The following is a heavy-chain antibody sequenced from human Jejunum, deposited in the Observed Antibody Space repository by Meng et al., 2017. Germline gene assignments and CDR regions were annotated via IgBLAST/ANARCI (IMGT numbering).Heavy chain of an antibody. CDR3: AHSSSSSSFGFDY. Sequence: RQLGPGLGRLSETLSLTCPLSGASVSSASYYWNWSRQPPGKGLEWICYIYYSGSTTYSPSLNSRVTISIDTAKNQVSLKVSSVTAADTAVYYCAHSSSSSSFGFDYWGQGTLVTVSS. J-gene: IGHJ4*02. V-gene: IGHV4-61*01. D-gene: IGHD6-6*01. CDR2: IYYSGST. CDR1: GASVSSASYY.